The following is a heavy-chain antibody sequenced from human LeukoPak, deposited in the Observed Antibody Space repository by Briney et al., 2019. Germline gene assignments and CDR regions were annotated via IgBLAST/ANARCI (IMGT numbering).Heavy chain of an antibody. CDR2: INPNSGGT. CDR3: ARSLYSSSWYRG. J-gene: IGHJ4*02. D-gene: IGHD6-13*01. CDR1: GGTFSSYA. Sequence: ASVKVSCEASGGTFSSYAISWVRQAPGQGLEWMGWINPNSGGTNYAQKFQGRVTMTRDTSISTAYMELSRLRSDDTAVYYCARSLYSSSWYRGWGQGTLVTVSS. V-gene: IGHV1-2*02.